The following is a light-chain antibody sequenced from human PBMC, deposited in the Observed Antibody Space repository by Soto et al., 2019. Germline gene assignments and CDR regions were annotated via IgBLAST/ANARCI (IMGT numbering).Light chain of an antibody. CDR3: QHYNNWPPVT. J-gene: IGKJ3*01. CDR2: GAS. V-gene: IGKV3-15*01. Sequence: EIVMTQSPATLSVSPGERATLSCRASKSVYNNLAWYQQKPGQAPRLLIYGASTRATGIPARFSGSGSGTAFTLTISSLQSEDFAVYYCQHYNNWPPVTFGPGTKVDI. CDR1: KSVYNN.